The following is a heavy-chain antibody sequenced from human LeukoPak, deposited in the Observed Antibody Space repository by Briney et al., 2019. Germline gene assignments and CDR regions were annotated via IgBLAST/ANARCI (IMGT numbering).Heavy chain of an antibody. CDR2: IYYSGST. Sequence: SETLSLTCTASGGSISSYYWSWIRQPPGKGLEWIGYIYYSGSTNYNPSLKSRVTISVDTSKNQFSLKLSSVTAADTAVYYCARAGAVADPYYYYGMDVWGQGTTVTVSS. D-gene: IGHD6-19*01. CDR3: ARAGAVADPYYYYGMDV. V-gene: IGHV4-59*01. J-gene: IGHJ6*02. CDR1: GGSISSYY.